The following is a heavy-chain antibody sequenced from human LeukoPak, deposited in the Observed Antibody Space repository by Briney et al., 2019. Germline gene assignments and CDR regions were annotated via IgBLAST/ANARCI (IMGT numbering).Heavy chain of an antibody. CDR2: IYTSGST. CDR3: AREPYDILTGYPPRPGYYYYMDV. D-gene: IGHD3-9*01. CDR1: GGSISSYY. V-gene: IGHV4-4*07. Sequence: PSETLSLTCTVSGGSISSYYWSWIRQPAGKGLEWIGRIYTSGSTNYNPSLKSRVTISVDTSKNQFSLKLSSVTAADTAVYYCAREPYDILTGYPPRPGYYYYMDVWGKGTTVTISS. J-gene: IGHJ6*03.